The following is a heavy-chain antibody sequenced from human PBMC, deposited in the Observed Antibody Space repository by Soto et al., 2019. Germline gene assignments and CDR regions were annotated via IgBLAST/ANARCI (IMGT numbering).Heavy chain of an antibody. CDR2: ISAYNGNT. J-gene: IGHJ5*02. CDR1: GYTFTSYG. CDR3: ARDPVSIPAAGNNWFDP. D-gene: IGHD6-13*01. Sequence: QVQLVQSGAEVKKPGASVKVSCKASGYTFTSYGISWVRQAPGQGLEWMGWISAYNGNTNYAQKLQGRVTMTTDTSTSTAYMELRSLRSDDTAVYYCARDPVSIPAAGNNWFDPWGQGTLVTVSS. V-gene: IGHV1-18*01.